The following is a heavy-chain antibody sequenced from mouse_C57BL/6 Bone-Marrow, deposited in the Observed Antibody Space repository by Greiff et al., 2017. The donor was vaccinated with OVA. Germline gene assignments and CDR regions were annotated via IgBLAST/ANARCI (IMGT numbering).Heavy chain of an antibody. V-gene: IGHV1-50*01. J-gene: IGHJ4*01. Sequence: VQLQQSGAELVKPGASVKLSCKASGYTFTSYWMQWVKQRPGQGLEWIGEIDPSDSYTNYNQKFKGKATLTVDTSSSTAYMQLSSLTSEDSAVYYCARGGDIPYAMDYWGQGTSVTVSS. CDR3: ARGGDIPYAMDY. CDR1: GYTFTSYW. CDR2: IDPSDSYT.